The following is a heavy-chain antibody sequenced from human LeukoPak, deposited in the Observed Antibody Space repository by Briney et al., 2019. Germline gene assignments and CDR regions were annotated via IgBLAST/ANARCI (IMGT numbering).Heavy chain of an antibody. D-gene: IGHD3-10*01. Sequence: GGSLRLSCAASGFTFSIYGMSWVRQAPGRGLEWVSAMSGSGGSTYYADSVKGRFTISRDNSKNTLYLQMNSLRAEDTAVYYCARDTLGLLWFGELLPGPDYWGQGTLVTVSS. CDR3: ARDTLGLLWFGELLPGPDY. V-gene: IGHV3-23*01. J-gene: IGHJ4*02. CDR1: GFTFSIYG. CDR2: MSGSGGST.